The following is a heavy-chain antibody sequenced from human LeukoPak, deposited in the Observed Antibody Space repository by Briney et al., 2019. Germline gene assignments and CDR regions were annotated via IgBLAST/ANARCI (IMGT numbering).Heavy chain of an antibody. V-gene: IGHV3-9*01. Sequence: GGSLRLSCAASGFSFEAYGMYWVRQAPGKGLEWVSGITWNSDDMAYADSVKGRFTISRDNAKNCLYLQMNSLTVEDTALYYCTRVTSWRTGFDYWGQGTLITVSS. CDR3: TRVTSWRTGFDY. CDR1: GFSFEAYG. D-gene: IGHD1-1*01. CDR2: ITWNSDDM. J-gene: IGHJ4*02.